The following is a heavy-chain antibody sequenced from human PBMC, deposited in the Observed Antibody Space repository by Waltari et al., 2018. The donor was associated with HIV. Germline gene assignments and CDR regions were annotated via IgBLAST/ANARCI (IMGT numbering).Heavy chain of an antibody. V-gene: IGHV1-3*05. Sequence: VQLVQSGAEEKKPGASVKIYCKASGYSFTSHAIHWVRQAPGQRLEWVGWVNTANGHTKESQNFQGRVTITRDTSATTASMELNSLRSEDTAVYYCAREMSLIRVIAVAMDVWGQGTTVTVSS. CDR3: AREMSLIRVIAVAMDV. D-gene: IGHD6-19*01. J-gene: IGHJ6*02. CDR1: GYSFTSHA. CDR2: VNTANGHT.